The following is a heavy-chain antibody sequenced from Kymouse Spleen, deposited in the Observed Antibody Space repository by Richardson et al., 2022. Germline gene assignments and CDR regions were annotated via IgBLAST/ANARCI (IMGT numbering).Heavy chain of an antibody. J-gene: IGHJ6*02. V-gene: IGHV4-39*01. D-gene: IGHD6-6*01. Sequence: QLQLQESGPGLVKPSETLSLTCTVSGGSISSSSYYWGWIRQPPGKGLEWIGSIYYSGSTYYNPSLKSRVTISVDTSKNQFSLKLSSVTAADTAVYYCARRSSSSHYYGMDVWGQGTTVTVSS. CDR2: IYYSGST. CDR1: GGSISSSSYY. CDR3: ARRSSSSHYYGMDV.